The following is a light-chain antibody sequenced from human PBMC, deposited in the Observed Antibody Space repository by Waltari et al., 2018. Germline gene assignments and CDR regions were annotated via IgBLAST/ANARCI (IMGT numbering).Light chain of an antibody. Sequence: QSALTQPASVSGSPGQSITISCTGTSSDIGSHNIVSWYQQHPGKAPKLKIDEVSKRPSRVSTRFSGSKSGNRASLTISWLQAEDEADYYCCSYAGSSTLDVVFGGGTKLTVL. CDR2: EVS. CDR1: SSDIGSHNI. J-gene: IGLJ2*01. V-gene: IGLV2-23*02. CDR3: CSYAGSSTLDVV.